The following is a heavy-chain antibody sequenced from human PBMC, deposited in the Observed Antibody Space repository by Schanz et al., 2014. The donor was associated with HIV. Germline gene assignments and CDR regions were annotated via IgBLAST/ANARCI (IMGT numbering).Heavy chain of an antibody. CDR1: GFSLGDYY. Sequence: QEQLVESGGGSVKPGGSLRLSCAASGFSLGDYYMSWIRQAPGKGLEWISSITNSGNRRNYADSVKGRFTISRDNAKNSLYLQMNSLRAEDTAVYYCVLPSAKIVGGLGEHYFDHWGQGTLVTVSS. D-gene: IGHD1-26*01. V-gene: IGHV3-11*06. CDR2: ITNSGNRR. CDR3: VLPSAKIVGGLGEHYFDH. J-gene: IGHJ4*02.